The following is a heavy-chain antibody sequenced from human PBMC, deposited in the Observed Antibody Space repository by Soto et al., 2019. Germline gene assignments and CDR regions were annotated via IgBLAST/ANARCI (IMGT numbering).Heavy chain of an antibody. Sequence: EVQLVESGGGLVQPGGSLRLSCAASGFTFSSYWMHWVRQAPGKGLVWVSRINSYGSSTSYADSLKGRFTISRYNASDTLYLQMNSLRAEDTAVYYCARASELTIYYYYGMDVWGQGTTVTVSS. CDR1: GFTFSSYW. D-gene: IGHD1-26*01. CDR3: ARASELTIYYYYGMDV. CDR2: INSYGSST. V-gene: IGHV3-74*01. J-gene: IGHJ6*02.